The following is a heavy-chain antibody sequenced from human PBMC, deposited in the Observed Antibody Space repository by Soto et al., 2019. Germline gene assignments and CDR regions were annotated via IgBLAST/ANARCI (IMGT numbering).Heavy chain of an antibody. CDR1: GGSISSSNW. CDR2: VYHSGST. Sequence: QVQLQESGPGLVKPSGTLSLTCAVSGGSISSSNWWSWVRQPPGKGLEWIGEVYHSGSTNHNPSLTSRVPRSVDKSMNQFSLKLSSVTAADTVVYYGASDGGSSSWYYFDYWGQGTLVTVSS. V-gene: IGHV4-4*02. J-gene: IGHJ4*02. CDR3: ASDGGSSSWYYFDY. D-gene: IGHD6-13*01.